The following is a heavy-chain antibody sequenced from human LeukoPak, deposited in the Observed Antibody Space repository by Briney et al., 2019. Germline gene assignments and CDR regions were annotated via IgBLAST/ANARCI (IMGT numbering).Heavy chain of an antibody. D-gene: IGHD3-10*01. CDR2: IYSGGST. V-gene: IGHV3-53*01. CDR3: ASLSTGSGGYYSAYY. CDR1: GFTVSSNY. J-gene: IGHJ4*02. Sequence: GGSLRLSCAASGFTVSSNYMSWVRQAPGKGLEWVSVIYSGGSTYYADSVKGRFTISRDNSKNTLYLQMNSLRAEDTAVYYCASLSTGSGGYYSAYYWGQGTLVTVSS.